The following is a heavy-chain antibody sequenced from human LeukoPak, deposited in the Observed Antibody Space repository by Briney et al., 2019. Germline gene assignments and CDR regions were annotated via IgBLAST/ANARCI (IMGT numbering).Heavy chain of an antibody. CDR3: ARDRGYSYAFDY. V-gene: IGHV4-4*07. CDR1: GGSISSYY. Sequence: SETLSLTCTVSGGSISSYYWSWIRQPAGKGLEWIGRIYTSGSTNYNPSLKSRVTISIDASKNQFSLKLNSVTAADTAVYYCARDRGYSYAFDYWGQGTLVTVSS. D-gene: IGHD5-18*01. J-gene: IGHJ4*02. CDR2: IYTSGST.